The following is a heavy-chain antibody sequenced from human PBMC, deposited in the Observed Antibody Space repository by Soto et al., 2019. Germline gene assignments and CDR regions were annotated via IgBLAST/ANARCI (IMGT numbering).Heavy chain of an antibody. CDR2: ISSSSSYI. D-gene: IGHD1-26*01. CDR1: GFTFSSYS. CDR3: ARNSRVRARRLSSDSFDY. Sequence: EVQLVESGGGLVKHGGSLRLSCAASGFTFSSYSMNWVRQAPGKGLGWVSSISSSSSYIYYADSLKGRFTISRDKANNSLYIQMNSVRAEDTAVYYCARNSRVRARRLSSDSFDYWGQGTLVTVSS. J-gene: IGHJ4*02. V-gene: IGHV3-21*01.